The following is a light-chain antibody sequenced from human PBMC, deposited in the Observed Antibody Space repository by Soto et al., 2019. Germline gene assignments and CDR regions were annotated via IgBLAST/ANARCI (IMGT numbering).Light chain of an antibody. J-gene: IGKJ1*01. Sequence: EIVMTQSPATLSVSPGERATLSCMASQSVSNNLAWYQQKPGQAPRLLIYGASSRATGVPARFSGSGSGTELTLTISSLQSEDFVVYYCQQYNNWPRSFGQGTKVQIK. CDR1: QSVSNN. V-gene: IGKV3-15*01. CDR2: GAS. CDR3: QQYNNWPRS.